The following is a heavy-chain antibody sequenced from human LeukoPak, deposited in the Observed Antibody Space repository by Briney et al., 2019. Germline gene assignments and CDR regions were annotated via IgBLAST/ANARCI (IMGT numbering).Heavy chain of an antibody. J-gene: IGHJ4*02. Sequence: GGSLRLSCAASGFPFSTYAMSWVRQAPGKGLEWVSVISGSGGDTYYADSVKGRFTISGDNSKNTVYLQMNSLRAEDTALYYCAKGGVYGDYYFDYWGQGALVTVSS. CDR2: ISGSGGDT. V-gene: IGHV3-23*01. D-gene: IGHD4-17*01. CDR1: GFPFSTYA. CDR3: AKGGVYGDYYFDY.